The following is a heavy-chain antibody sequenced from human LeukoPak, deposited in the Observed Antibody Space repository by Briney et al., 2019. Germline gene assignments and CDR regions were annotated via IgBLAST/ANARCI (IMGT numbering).Heavy chain of an antibody. J-gene: IGHJ6*03. CDR2: IYTSGST. CDR3: ARQSSGSYRDYYYYYMDV. V-gene: IGHV4-4*07. D-gene: IGHD3-10*01. Sequence: SETLSLTCTVSGSSISSYYRNWIRQPPGNGLEWIGRIYTSGSTNYNPSLKSRVTMSVDPSTNQFSLKLSSVTAADTAVYYCARQSSGSYRDYYYYYMDVWGKGTTVTVSS. CDR1: GSSISSYY.